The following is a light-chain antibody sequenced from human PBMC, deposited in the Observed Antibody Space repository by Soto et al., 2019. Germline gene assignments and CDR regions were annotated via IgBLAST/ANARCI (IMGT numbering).Light chain of an antibody. CDR3: QQYNNWPPLT. V-gene: IGKV3-15*01. CDR1: QSISSN. Sequence: EIVMTQSPATLSVSPGERATFSCRASQSISSNLAWYQQKTGQAPGRLIYGASTRATGIPARFSGSGSGTEFTLIISSLQSEDFAVYYCQQYNNWPPLTFGGGTKVEIK. J-gene: IGKJ4*01. CDR2: GAS.